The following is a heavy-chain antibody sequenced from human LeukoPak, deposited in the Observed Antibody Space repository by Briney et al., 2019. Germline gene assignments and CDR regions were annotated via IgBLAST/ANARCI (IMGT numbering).Heavy chain of an antibody. J-gene: IGHJ6*03. Sequence: ASVKVSCKASGFTFNTYGINWVRQAPGQGLEWMGWISAFNGNTNYAQNVQDRVTMTTDTSTSTAYMELSSLRSEDTAVYYCASSGNRYCSGGSCYSPVYYYYYMDVWGKGTTVTVSS. CDR1: GFTFNTYG. CDR2: ISAFNGNT. V-gene: IGHV1-18*01. D-gene: IGHD2-15*01. CDR3: ASSGNRYCSGGSCYSPVYYYYYMDV.